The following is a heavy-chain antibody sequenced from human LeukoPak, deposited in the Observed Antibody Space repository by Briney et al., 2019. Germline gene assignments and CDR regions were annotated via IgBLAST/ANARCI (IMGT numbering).Heavy chain of an antibody. CDR3: ARDPYDDYDY. CDR2: ISSSSGYI. D-gene: IGHD4-17*01. CDR1: GFTFSTYT. V-gene: IGHV3-21*01. Sequence: GGSLRLSCAASGFTFSTYTMNWARQAPGKGLEWVSSISSSSGYIYYADSVKGRFTISRDNAKSSLSLQMNSLRAEDTAVYYCARDPYDDYDYWGQGTLVTVSS. J-gene: IGHJ4*02.